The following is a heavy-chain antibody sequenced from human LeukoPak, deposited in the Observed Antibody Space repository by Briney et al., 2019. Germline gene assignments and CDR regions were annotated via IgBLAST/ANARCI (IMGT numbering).Heavy chain of an antibody. J-gene: IGHJ4*02. CDR3: ASNWGSYPDC. Sequence: MAWVXQAPGKGLEWVANIKEDGSKKYYVDSVKGRFTISRDNAKNSLYLQMNSLRAEDTALYFCASNWGSYPDCWGQGALVTVSS. V-gene: IGHV3-7*01. D-gene: IGHD3-16*01. CDR2: IKEDGSKK.